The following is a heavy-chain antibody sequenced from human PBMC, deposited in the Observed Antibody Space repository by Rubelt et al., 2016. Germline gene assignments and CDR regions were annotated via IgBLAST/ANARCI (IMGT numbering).Heavy chain of an antibody. J-gene: IGHJ6*02. CDR3: ARGWGSGSSPYYYGLDV. CDR2: IYYSGST. D-gene: IGHD3-10*01. V-gene: IGHV4-39*07. CDR1: GDSLSTTLYY. Sequence: QLQESGPGLVKPSETLSLTCTVSGDSLSTTLYYWGWIRQSPGMGLEWIGSIYYSGSTYYNPSLESRLTISVATSKNQFSLNLSSVTAADTAVYYCARGWGSGSSPYYYGLDVWGQGTTVTVSS.